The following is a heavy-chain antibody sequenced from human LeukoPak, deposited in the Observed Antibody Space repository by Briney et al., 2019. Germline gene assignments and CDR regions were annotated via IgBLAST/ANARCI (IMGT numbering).Heavy chain of an antibody. V-gene: IGHV3-7*01. CDR3: ARGPCGGDCYSDY. CDR2: IKEDGSEE. J-gene: IGHJ4*02. D-gene: IGHD2-21*02. CDR1: GFNFNTFW. Sequence: GGSLRLSCAASGFNFNTFWMTWVRQAPGKGLEWVANIKEDGSEEYYVDSVKGRFTISRDNAKNSLYLQMNSLRAEDTAVYYCARGPCGGDCYSDYWGQGTLVTVSS.